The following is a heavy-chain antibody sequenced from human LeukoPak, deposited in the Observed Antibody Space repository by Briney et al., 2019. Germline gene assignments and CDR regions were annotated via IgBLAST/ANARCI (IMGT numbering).Heavy chain of an antibody. CDR1: GFTFDDYA. CDR2: ISWNSGSI. J-gene: IGHJ5*02. V-gene: IGHV3-9*01. CDR3: ARDHGWFDP. Sequence: GGSLRLSCAASGFTFDDYAMHWVRQAPGKGLEWVSGISWNSGSIDYADSVKGRFTISRDNAKNSLYLQMNSLRAEDTAVYYCARDHGWFDPWGQGTLVTVSS.